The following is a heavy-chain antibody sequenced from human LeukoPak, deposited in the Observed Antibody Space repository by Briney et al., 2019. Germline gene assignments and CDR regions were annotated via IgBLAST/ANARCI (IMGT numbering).Heavy chain of an antibody. Sequence: SQTLSLTCTVSGGSISSSSSYWGWIRQPPGKGLEWIGHIFHSGRTSYNPSLMSRVTISVDTSKNQFSLKMNPVTAADTAVYYCARFLRVRGVPDYMDVWGKGTTVIISS. CDR3: ARFLRVRGVPDYMDV. D-gene: IGHD3-10*01. V-gene: IGHV4-39*01. J-gene: IGHJ6*03. CDR1: GGSISSSSSY. CDR2: IFHSGRT.